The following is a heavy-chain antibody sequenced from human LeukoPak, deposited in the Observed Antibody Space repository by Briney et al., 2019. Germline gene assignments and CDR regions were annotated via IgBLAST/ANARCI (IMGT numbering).Heavy chain of an antibody. CDR1: GFTFSSYA. CDR3: AKSSHGGFYFDY. D-gene: IGHD2-15*01. CDR2: ISGSGGST. Sequence: GGSLRLSCAASGFTFSSYAMSWVRQAPGKGLEWVSAISGSGGSTYYADSVKGRFTISRDNSKNTLCLQMNSLRAEDTAVYYCAKSSHGGFYFDYWGQGTLVTVSS. J-gene: IGHJ4*02. V-gene: IGHV3-23*01.